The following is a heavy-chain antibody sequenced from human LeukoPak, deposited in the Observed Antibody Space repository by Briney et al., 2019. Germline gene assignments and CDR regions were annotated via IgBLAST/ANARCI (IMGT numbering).Heavy chain of an antibody. J-gene: IGHJ3*02. CDR2: IIPILGIA. D-gene: IGHD3-22*01. Sequence: SVKVSCKASGGTFISYAISWVRQAPGQGLEWMGRIIPILGIANYAQKFQGRVTITADKSTSTAYMELSSLRSEDTAVYYCARVITNDAFDIWGQGTMVTVSS. CDR1: GGTFISYA. CDR3: ARVITNDAFDI. V-gene: IGHV1-69*04.